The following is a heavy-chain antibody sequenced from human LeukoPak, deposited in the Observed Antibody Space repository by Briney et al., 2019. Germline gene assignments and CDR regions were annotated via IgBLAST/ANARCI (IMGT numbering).Heavy chain of an antibody. CDR3: ARGYGSGSYYPYYYYYYMDV. V-gene: IGHV4-59*01. CDR1: GGSISSYY. D-gene: IGHD3-10*01. Sequence: SETLSLTCTVSGGSISSYYWSWIRQPPGKGLEWIGYIYYSGSTNYNPSLKSRVTISVDTSKNQFSLKLSSVTAAGTAVYYCARGYGSGSYYPYYYYYYMDVWGKGTTVTISS. CDR2: IYYSGST. J-gene: IGHJ6*03.